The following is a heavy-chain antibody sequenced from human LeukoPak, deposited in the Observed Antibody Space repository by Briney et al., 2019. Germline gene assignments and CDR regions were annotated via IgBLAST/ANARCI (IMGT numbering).Heavy chain of an antibody. CDR2: INPSGGST. CDR1: GYTFTSYY. Sequence: ASVRVSCKASGYTFTSYYMHWVRQAPGQGLEWMGIINPSGGSTSYAQKFQGRVTMTRDMSTSTVYMELRSLRSDDTAVYYCARDQIRFDPWGQGTLVTVSS. J-gene: IGHJ5*02. CDR3: ARDQIRFDP. V-gene: IGHV1-46*01. D-gene: IGHD5-18*01.